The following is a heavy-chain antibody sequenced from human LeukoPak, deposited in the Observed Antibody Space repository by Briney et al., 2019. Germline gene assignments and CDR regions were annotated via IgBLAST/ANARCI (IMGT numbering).Heavy chain of an antibody. D-gene: IGHD6-19*01. CDR1: GFTFSSYG. Sequence: GGSLRLSCAASGFTFSSYGMHWVRQAPGKGLEWVAIISHDGTNKYYADSVKGRFTVSRDNSKNTLYLQMNSLRGEDTAAYYCAKAPWGTTVAANYWGQGALVTVSS. CDR3: AKAPWGTTVAANY. V-gene: IGHV3-30*18. CDR2: ISHDGTNK. J-gene: IGHJ4*02.